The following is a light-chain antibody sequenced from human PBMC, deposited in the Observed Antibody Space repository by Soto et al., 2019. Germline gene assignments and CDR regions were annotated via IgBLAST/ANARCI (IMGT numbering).Light chain of an antibody. CDR1: SSNIGTNY. V-gene: IGLV1-47*01. J-gene: IGLJ3*02. CDR2: SNN. CDR3: AAWDDSLNGPGV. Sequence: QSVLTQPPSASGTPGQRVTISCSGSSSNIGTNYVYWYQQLPGTAPKLLIYSNNQRPSGVPDRFSGSKSGTSASLAISGLRSEDEADYFCAAWDDSLNGPGVFGGGTKVTV.